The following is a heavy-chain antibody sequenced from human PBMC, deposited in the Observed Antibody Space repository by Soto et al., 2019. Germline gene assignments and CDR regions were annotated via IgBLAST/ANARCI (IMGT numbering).Heavy chain of an antibody. V-gene: IGHV1-8*01. CDR3: ARGVAAGVDY. J-gene: IGHJ4*02. Sequence: GASVKVSCKASGYSFSTYDVNWVRQATGQGLEWMGWMSPKNGNTGYAQKFQGRVTMTRDTATGTAYMELTSLTFEDTAVYYCARGVAAGVDYWGQGALVTVSS. CDR2: MSPKNGNT. CDR1: GYSFSTYD. D-gene: IGHD1-26*01.